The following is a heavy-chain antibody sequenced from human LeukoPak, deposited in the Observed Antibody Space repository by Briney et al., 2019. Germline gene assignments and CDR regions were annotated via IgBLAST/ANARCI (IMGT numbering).Heavy chain of an antibody. CDR2: IYYRGSS. CDR1: GGSISSSSYY. CDR3: ARPRDCSSTSCYPYYDFWSGRGAFDI. D-gene: IGHD2-2*01. V-gene: IGHV4-39*01. J-gene: IGHJ3*02. Sequence: PSETLSLTCTVSGGSISSSSYYWGWLRQPPARGLEWLGSIYYRGSSYYNPSLKSRVTISVDTSKNQFSLKLSSVTAADTAVYYCARPRDCSSTSCYPYYDFWSGRGAFDIWGQGTMVTVSS.